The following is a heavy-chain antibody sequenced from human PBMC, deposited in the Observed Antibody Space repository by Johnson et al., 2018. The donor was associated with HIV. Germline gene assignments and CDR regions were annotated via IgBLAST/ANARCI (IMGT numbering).Heavy chain of an antibody. V-gene: IGHV3-20*04. CDR1: GFIFDDYG. CDR3: ARLMAARTLDDAFDL. J-gene: IGHJ3*01. CDR2: INWNGGST. Sequence: MQLVESGGGLVQPGGSLRLSCAASGFIFDDYGMSWVRQAPGKGLEWVSGINWNGGSTGYADSVKGRFTISRDNAKNSLYLQMNSLRVEDTALYYCARLMAARTLDDAFDLWGQGTMVTVSS. D-gene: IGHD6-13*01.